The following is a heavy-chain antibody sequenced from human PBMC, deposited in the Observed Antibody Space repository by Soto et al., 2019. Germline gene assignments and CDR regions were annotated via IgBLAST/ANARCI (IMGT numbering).Heavy chain of an antibody. J-gene: IGHJ5*02. CDR3: ARATYYYDSSGYYHGDCFDP. Sequence: QVQLVQSGAEVKKPGASVKVSCKASGYTFASYAMHWVRQAPGQRLEWMGWINAGNHNTQYSQKFQGRVTITRDKAASAAYMELSGLTSEDTAVYYCARATYYYDSSGYYHGDCFDPWGQGTLVTVSS. CDR1: GYTFASYA. V-gene: IGHV1-3*01. D-gene: IGHD3-22*01. CDR2: INAGNHNT.